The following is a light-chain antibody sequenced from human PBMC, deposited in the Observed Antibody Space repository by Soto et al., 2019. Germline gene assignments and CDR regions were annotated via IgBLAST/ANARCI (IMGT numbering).Light chain of an antibody. CDR1: SSDVGNYNL. J-gene: IGLJ1*01. V-gene: IGLV2-23*02. Sequence: QSVLTQPASVSGSPGQSITISCTGTSSDVGNYNLVSWYQQHPGKAPKLMIYEVSKRPSGVSNRFSGSKSGNTASLTISRLQAEDEADYYCCSYAGSSTPLIFGTGT. CDR3: CSYAGSSTPLI. CDR2: EVS.